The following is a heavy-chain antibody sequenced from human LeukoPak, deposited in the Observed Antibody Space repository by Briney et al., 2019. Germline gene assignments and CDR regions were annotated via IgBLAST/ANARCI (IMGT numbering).Heavy chain of an antibody. CDR3: ARDSNLEYSSSRGLGR. V-gene: IGHV4-4*07. CDR1: GGSLSSY. J-gene: IGHJ4*02. Sequence: SETPSLTCTVSGGSLSSYWSWIRPPAGKGLEGIGRIYASGSTYYNPSLKSRVTMSVDTSNNQFSLRLTTVTAADTAVYYCARDSNLEYSSSRGLGRWGQGTLVTVSS. CDR2: IYASGST. D-gene: IGHD6-6*01.